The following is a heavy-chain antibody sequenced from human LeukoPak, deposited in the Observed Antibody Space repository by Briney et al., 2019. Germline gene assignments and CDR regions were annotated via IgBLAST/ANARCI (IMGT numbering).Heavy chain of an antibody. CDR3: ARVRNYYDSSGPTHDAFDI. CDR1: GGSFSGYY. V-gene: IGHV4-34*01. Sequence: SDTLSLTCAVYGGSFSGYYWSWIRQPPGKGLEWIGEINHSGSTNYNSSLKSLVTISVDTSKNQFSLKLSSVTAADTAVYYCARVRNYYDSSGPTHDAFDIWGQGTMVTVSS. CDR2: INHSGST. J-gene: IGHJ3*02. D-gene: IGHD3-22*01.